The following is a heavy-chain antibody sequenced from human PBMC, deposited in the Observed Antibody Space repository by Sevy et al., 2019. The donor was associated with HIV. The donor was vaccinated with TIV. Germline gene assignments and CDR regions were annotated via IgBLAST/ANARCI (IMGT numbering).Heavy chain of an antibody. CDR3: AKFGDYYDSGGYYWYFDF. Sequence: GGSLRLSCAASGFIFNDYAMSWVRQAPGKGLEWVSSISGGDDSTYYADSVKGRFTVSRDNSKNTLYLQMNTLRAEDTALYYCAKFGDYYDSGGYYWYFDFWGRGTLVTVSS. D-gene: IGHD3-22*01. V-gene: IGHV3-23*01. CDR2: ISGGDDST. CDR1: GFIFNDYA. J-gene: IGHJ2*01.